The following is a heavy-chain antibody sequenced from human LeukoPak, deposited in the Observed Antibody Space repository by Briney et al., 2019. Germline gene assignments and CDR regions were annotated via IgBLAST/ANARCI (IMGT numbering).Heavy chain of an antibody. CDR2: INNDGSDT. CDR3: VRGGFMHAFDI. J-gene: IGHJ3*02. V-gene: IGHV3-74*03. Sequence: GGSLRLSCAASGFTFNNYWMHWVRQAPGKGLVWVSFINNDGSDTKYADSVKGRFTVSRYNAENTLYLQMNSLRVEDTAVYYCVRGGFMHAFDIWGQGTKVTVSS. D-gene: IGHD3-16*01. CDR1: GFTFNNYW.